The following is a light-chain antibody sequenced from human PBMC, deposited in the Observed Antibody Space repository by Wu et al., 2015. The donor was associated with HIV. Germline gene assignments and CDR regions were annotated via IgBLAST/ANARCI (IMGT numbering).Light chain of an antibody. CDR1: ESVSNF. J-gene: IGKJ5*01. Sequence: EIVLTQSPDILSLSPGERVTLSCRANESVSNFFAWYQQKPGQAPRLLIFDATYRATGIPARFSGRGFGTDFTLTISSLEPDDFAIYYCQQRFTWPLTFGQGTRLEIK. CDR3: QQRFTWPLT. V-gene: IGKV3-11*01. CDR2: DAT.